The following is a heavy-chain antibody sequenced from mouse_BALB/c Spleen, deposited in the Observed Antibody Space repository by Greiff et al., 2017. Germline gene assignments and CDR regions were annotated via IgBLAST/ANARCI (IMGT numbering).Heavy chain of an antibody. CDR1: GFTFSSFG. Sequence: EVKLVESGGGLVQPGGSRKLSCAASGFTFSSFGMHWVRQAPEKGLEWVAYISSGSSTIYYADTVKGRFTISRDNPKNTLFLQMTSLRSEDTAMYYCARILYGNVYYFDYWGQGTTLTVSS. CDR3: ARILYGNVYYFDY. CDR2: ISSGSSTI. V-gene: IGHV5-17*02. J-gene: IGHJ2*01. D-gene: IGHD2-10*02.